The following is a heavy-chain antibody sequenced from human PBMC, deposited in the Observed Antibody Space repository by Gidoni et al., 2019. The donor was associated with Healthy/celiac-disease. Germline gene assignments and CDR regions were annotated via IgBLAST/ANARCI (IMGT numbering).Heavy chain of an antibody. D-gene: IGHD3-22*01. CDR1: GFTCSNAC. CDR2: IKSRTDGGTT. V-gene: IGHV3-15*01. CDR3: TTLAYYDSSGYSDACDI. Sequence: EVQLVESGGGLVKPGGSLRLSCAACGFTCSNACMSWVRQAPGKVLEWVGRIKSRTDGGTTDYAAPVKGRFTISRDDSKNTLYLQMNSLKTEDTAVYYCTTLAYYDSSGYSDACDIWGQGTMVTVSS. J-gene: IGHJ3*02.